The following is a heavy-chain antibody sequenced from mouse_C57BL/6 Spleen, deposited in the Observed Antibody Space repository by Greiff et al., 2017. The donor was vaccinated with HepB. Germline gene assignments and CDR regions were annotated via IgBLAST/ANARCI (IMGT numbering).Heavy chain of an antibody. CDR1: GYAFSSYW. CDR2: IYPGDGDT. CDR3: ARDDYGSGYFDY. V-gene: IGHV1-80*01. Sequence: VQLQQSGAELVKPGASVKISCKASGYAFSSYWMNWVKQRPGKGLEWIGQIYPGDGDTNYNGKFKGKATLTADKSSSTAYMQLSSLTSEDSAVYFCARDDYGSGYFDYWGQGTTLTVSS. J-gene: IGHJ2*01. D-gene: IGHD1-1*01.